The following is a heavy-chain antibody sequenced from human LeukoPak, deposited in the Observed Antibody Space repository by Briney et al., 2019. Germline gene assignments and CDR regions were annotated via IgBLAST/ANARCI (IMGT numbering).Heavy chain of an antibody. Sequence: PSETLSLTCNVSGDSLTSNFWSWLRQTPGRGLEWIGYVFHSGTINYSHSIKSRVTISSDTSKKQIYLRLASVTAADTAFYYCARRMATVTDAFDIWGRGTMVSVSS. CDR3: ARRMATVTDAFDI. V-gene: IGHV4-59*08. J-gene: IGHJ3*02. D-gene: IGHD5-24*01. CDR2: VFHSGTI. CDR1: GDSLTSNF.